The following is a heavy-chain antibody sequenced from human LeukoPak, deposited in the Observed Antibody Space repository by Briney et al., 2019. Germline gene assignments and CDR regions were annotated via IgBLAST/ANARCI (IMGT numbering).Heavy chain of an antibody. D-gene: IGHD3-22*01. Sequence: SETLSLTCTVSGYSISSGYYWGWIRQPPGKGLEWIGSIYHSGSTYYNPSLKSRVTISVDTSKNQFSLKLSSVTAADTAVYYCARGYYYDSSQHWGQGTPATVSS. CDR3: ARGYYYDSSQH. CDR1: GYSISSGYY. J-gene: IGHJ1*01. V-gene: IGHV4-38-2*02. CDR2: IYHSGST.